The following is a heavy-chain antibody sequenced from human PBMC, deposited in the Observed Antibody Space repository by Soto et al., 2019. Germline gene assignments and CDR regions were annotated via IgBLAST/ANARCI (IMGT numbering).Heavy chain of an antibody. CDR2: ITHSGTYV. D-gene: IGHD5-12*01. J-gene: IGHJ4*02. CDR3: ARARGNDWYSDY. CDR1: GFTFSEYS. V-gene: IGHV3-21*01. Sequence: SGGSLRLSCPASGFTFSEYSMSWVRQAPGKGLEWVSSITHSGTYVYYADSVKGRFTISRDSASNSLFLQMTSLRAEDTAVYHCARARGNDWYSDYWGQGTLVTVSS.